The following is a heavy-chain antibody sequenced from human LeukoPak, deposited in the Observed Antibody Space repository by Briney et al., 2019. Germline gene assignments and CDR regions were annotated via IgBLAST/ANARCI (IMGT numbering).Heavy chain of an antibody. J-gene: IGHJ4*02. V-gene: IGHV3-21*01. Sequence: GGSLRLSCAASGFAFSSYAMNWVRQAPGKGLEWVSSIDSSSSYIYYADSVKGRFTISRANAKNSLFLQMNSLRAEDTAVYYCARGPHGGFVIIPTEFWGQGTLVTVSS. D-gene: IGHD3-3*01. CDR2: IDSSSSYI. CDR3: ARGPHGGFVIIPTEF. CDR1: GFAFSSYA.